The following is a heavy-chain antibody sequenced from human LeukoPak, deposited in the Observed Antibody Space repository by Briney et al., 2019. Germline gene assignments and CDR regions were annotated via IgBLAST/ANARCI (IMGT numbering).Heavy chain of an antibody. Sequence: PGGSLRLSCAASGFTFVSYAMSWVRQAPGKGLEWVSTIGSSGGSTYYADSVKGRFTISRDSSKNTLYLQMNSLRVEDTAVYYCAKAISGSYMGNWGQGTLVTVSS. CDR1: GFTFVSYA. J-gene: IGHJ4*02. CDR2: IGSSGGST. V-gene: IGHV3-23*01. D-gene: IGHD6-19*01. CDR3: AKAISGSYMGN.